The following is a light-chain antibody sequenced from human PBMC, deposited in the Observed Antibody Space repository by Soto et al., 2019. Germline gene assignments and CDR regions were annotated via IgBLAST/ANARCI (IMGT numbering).Light chain of an antibody. V-gene: IGLV2-8*01. CDR1: SNDVGGYNY. CDR3: SSFAGTNSFV. Sequence: QSVLTQPASVSGSPGQSITISCTGSSNDVGGYNYVSWYQQHPGQAPKLIIYEVTDRPSGVPDRIFGSKSYTTASLTVSGLQAEDEADYYCSSFAGTNSFVFGTGTKLTVL. J-gene: IGLJ1*01. CDR2: EVT.